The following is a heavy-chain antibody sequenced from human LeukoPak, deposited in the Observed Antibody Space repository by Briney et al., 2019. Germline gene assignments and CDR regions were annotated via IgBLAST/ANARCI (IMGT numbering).Heavy chain of an antibody. V-gene: IGHV1-24*01. J-gene: IGHJ3*02. Sequence: ASVKVSCKVSGYTLTELSMHWVRQAPGKGLEWMGGFDPEDGETIYAQKFQGRVTMTTDTSTSTAYMELRSLRSDDTAVYYCARDRADYIVVVPAAIRAFDIWGQGTMVTVSS. CDR3: ARDRADYIVVVPAAIRAFDI. D-gene: IGHD2-2*01. CDR1: GYTLTELS. CDR2: FDPEDGET.